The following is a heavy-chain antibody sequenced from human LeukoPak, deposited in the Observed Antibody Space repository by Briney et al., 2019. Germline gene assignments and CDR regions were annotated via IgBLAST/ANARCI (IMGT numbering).Heavy chain of an antibody. CDR3: ARDGITTFGVVITGFYDY. CDR2: IYRGGST. V-gene: IGHV3-66*01. CDR1: GFTVSSNY. Sequence: PGGSLRLSCAASGFTVSSNYMRWVRQARGKGLEGVSVIYRGGSTYYAASVTGRCTISRDNTENTLYLQMSRLRAEDTAVYYCARDGITTFGVVITGFYDYWGQGTLVTVSS. D-gene: IGHD3-3*01. J-gene: IGHJ4*02.